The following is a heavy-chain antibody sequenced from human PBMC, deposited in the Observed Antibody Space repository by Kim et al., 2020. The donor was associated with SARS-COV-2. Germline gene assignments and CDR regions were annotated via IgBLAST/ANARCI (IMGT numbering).Heavy chain of an antibody. CDR2: IHAGTGDI. D-gene: IGHD5-12*01. CDR1: GYTFTTYA. CDR3: ATEDIAAPIYGIDF. J-gene: IGHJ4*02. Sequence: ASVKVSCKASGYTFTTYAIHWVRQAPGQGLEWMGWIHAGTGDITHSQKFHDRLTITRDTSASTAYMELSSLRSEDMAVYYCATEDIAAPIYGIDFWGPGT. V-gene: IGHV1-3*03.